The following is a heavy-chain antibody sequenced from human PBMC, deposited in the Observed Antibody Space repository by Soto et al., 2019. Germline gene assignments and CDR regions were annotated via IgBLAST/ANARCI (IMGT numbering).Heavy chain of an antibody. CDR3: AKEQRNFAVVLANGFDY. CDR1: GFTFSNYS. V-gene: IGHV3-30-3*01. Sequence: GGSLRLSCAASGFTFSNYSMHWVRQAPGKGLEWVAVISKDGDKKYYADSVKGRFTISRDNSKNTLYLQMNSLRPEDTAVYYCAKEQRNFAVVLANGFDYWGQGTLVTVSS. D-gene: IGHD3-9*01. CDR2: ISKDGDKK. J-gene: IGHJ4*02.